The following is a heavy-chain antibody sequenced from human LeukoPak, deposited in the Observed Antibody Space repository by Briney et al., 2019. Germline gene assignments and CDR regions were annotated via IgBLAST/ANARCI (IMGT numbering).Heavy chain of an antibody. CDR3: ARDARYYYDSSGYYYPFDY. CDR1: GFTFSSYA. V-gene: IGHV3-23*01. Sequence: GGSLRLSCAASGFTFSSYAMSWVRQAPGKGLEWVSSISGSGGSTYYADSVKGRFTISRDNAKNSLYLQMNSLRTEDTAVYYCARDARYYYDSSGYYYPFDYWGQGTLVTVSS. CDR2: ISGSGGST. J-gene: IGHJ4*02. D-gene: IGHD3-22*01.